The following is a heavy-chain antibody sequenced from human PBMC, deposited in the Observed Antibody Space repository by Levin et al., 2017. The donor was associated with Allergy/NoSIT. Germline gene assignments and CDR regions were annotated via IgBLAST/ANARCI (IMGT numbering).Heavy chain of an antibody. CDR2: ISAYNGNT. V-gene: IGHV1-18*01. CDR1: GYTFTSYG. D-gene: IGHD3-3*01. CDR3: ARLGGYDYWSGYYYYYGMDV. J-gene: IGHJ6*02. Sequence: ASVKVSCKASGYTFTSYGISWVRQAPGQGLEWMGWISAYNGNTNHAEEFQGRVTMTTDTSTTTAYMELRSLRSDDTAVYYCARLGGYDYWSGYYYYYGMDVWGQGTTVTVSS.